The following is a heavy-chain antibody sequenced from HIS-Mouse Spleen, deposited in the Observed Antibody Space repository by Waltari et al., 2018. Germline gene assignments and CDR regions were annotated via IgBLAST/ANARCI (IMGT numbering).Heavy chain of an antibody. V-gene: IGHV3-33*06. CDR3: AKASGPNAFDI. J-gene: IGHJ3*02. Sequence: QVQLVESGGGVVQPGRSLRLSCAASGFNFSSYGMPGFRQAPGKGLEWVAVIWYDGSNKYYADSVKGRFTISRDNSKNTLYLQMNSLRAEDTAVYYCAKASGPNAFDIWGQGTMVTVSS. CDR1: GFNFSSYG. CDR2: IWYDGSNK.